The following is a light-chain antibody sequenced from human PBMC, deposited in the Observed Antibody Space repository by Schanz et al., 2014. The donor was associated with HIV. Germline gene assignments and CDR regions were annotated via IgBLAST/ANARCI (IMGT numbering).Light chain of an antibody. J-gene: IGKJ1*01. Sequence: EIVMTQSPATLSVSPGERVTLSCRASQSVSSDLAWYQQTPGQAPRLLIYGASNRATGIPDRFSGSGSGTDFTLTISRLEPEDFAVYYCQQYGGSPRTFGQGTKVEIK. CDR1: QSVSSD. V-gene: IGKV3-20*01. CDR3: QQYGGSPRT. CDR2: GAS.